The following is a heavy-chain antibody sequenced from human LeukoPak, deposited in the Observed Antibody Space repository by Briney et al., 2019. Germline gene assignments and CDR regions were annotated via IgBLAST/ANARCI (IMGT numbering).Heavy chain of an antibody. J-gene: IGHJ4*02. CDR1: GFTFSAFW. D-gene: IGHD6-19*01. CDR2: INSDGSST. V-gene: IGHV3-74*01. CDR3: ARYTSVAANFDY. Sequence: GGSLRLSCAASGFTFSAFWIHWVRQAPGKGLVWVSRINSDGSSTTYADSVKGRFTISRDNAKNSLYLQMNSLRAEDTAVYYCARYTSVAANFDYWGQGTLVTVSS.